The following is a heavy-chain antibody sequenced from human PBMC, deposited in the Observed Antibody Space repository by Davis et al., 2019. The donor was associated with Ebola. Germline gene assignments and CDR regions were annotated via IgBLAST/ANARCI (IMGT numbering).Heavy chain of an antibody. CDR3: ARLNTYYDFWSGYYYYYYYGMDV. D-gene: IGHD3-3*01. J-gene: IGHJ6*02. CDR1: GYTFTSYD. V-gene: IGHV1-8*01. CDR2: MNPNSGNT. Sequence: AASVKVSCQASGYTFTSYDINWVRQATGQGLEWMGWMNPNSGNTGYTQNFQGRVTMTRNTSISTAYMELSSLRSEDTAVYYCARLNTYYDFWSGYYYYYYYGMDVWGQGTTVTVSS.